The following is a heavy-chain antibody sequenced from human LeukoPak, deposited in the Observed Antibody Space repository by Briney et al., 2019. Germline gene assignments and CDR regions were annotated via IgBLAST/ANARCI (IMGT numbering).Heavy chain of an antibody. Sequence: PSETLSLTCTVSGYSISSGYYWGWIRQPPGKGLEWIGSIYHSENTYYNPSLKSRVTISVDTSKNQFSLKLSSVTAADTAVYYCARLFYGDYAGYWGQGTLVTVSS. CDR3: ARLFYGDYAGY. V-gene: IGHV4-38-2*02. J-gene: IGHJ4*02. CDR1: GYSISSGYY. CDR2: IYHSENT. D-gene: IGHD4-17*01.